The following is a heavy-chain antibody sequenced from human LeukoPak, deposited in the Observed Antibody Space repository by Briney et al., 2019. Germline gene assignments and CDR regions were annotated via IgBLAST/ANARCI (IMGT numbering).Heavy chain of an antibody. V-gene: IGHV3-30*01. Sequence: PGRSLRLSCAASGFTFSSYAMHWVRQAPGKGLEWVAVISYDGSNKYYADSVKGRFTISRDNSKNTLYLQMNNLRAEDTDVYYCARGDYGDSYSYYYYMDVWGKGTTVTVSS. CDR1: GFTFSSYA. CDR2: ISYDGSNK. D-gene: IGHD4-17*01. J-gene: IGHJ6*03. CDR3: ARGDYGDSYSYYYYMDV.